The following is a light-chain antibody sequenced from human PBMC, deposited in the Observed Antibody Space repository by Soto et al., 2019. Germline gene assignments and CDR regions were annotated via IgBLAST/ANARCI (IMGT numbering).Light chain of an antibody. V-gene: IGKV1-39*01. CDR1: QSISSY. CDR2: AAS. J-gene: IGKJ1*01. CDR3: QQSYSTPRT. Sequence: DIQMTQSPSSLSASVGDRVTITCRASQSISSYLNWYQQKPGKAPKLLIYAASSLQSGVPSRFSGSGSGTDFTLTISNLQPEDFATYYGQQSYSTPRTFGQGTKVESK.